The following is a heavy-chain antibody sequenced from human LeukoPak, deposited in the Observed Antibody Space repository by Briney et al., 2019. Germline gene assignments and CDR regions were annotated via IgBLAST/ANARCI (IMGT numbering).Heavy chain of an antibody. J-gene: IGHJ5*02. CDR2: ISSSGSTI. V-gene: IGHV3-11*01. Sequence: GGSLRLSCAASGFTFSDYYMSWIRQASGKGLEWVSYISSSGSTIYYADSVKGRFTISRDNAKNSLYLQMSSLRAEDTAVYYCARENPYYYGSSGYYPLGQGTLVTVSS. D-gene: IGHD3-22*01. CDR1: GFTFSDYY. CDR3: ARENPYYYGSSGYYP.